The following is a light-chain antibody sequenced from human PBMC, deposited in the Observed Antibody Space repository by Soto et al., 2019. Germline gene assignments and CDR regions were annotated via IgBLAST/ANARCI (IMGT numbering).Light chain of an antibody. J-gene: IGLJ1*01. CDR3: SSYTTSISDV. V-gene: IGLV2-14*01. CDR2: DVS. CDR1: ISDVGGYNT. Sequence: QSVLTQPASVSGSPGQSITISCTGTISDVGGYNTVSWYQQHPGKVPKLMIHDVSDRPSWVSDRFSGSKSGNTASLTISGLQAEDEADYYCSSYTTSISDVFGSGNKVTVL.